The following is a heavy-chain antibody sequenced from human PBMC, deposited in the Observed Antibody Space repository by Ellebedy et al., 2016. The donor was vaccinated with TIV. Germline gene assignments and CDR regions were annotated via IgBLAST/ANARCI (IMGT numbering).Heavy chain of an antibody. J-gene: IGHJ4*02. CDR1: GFTFNNYA. CDR3: AKGRGGGSDSSAPRYYFDY. V-gene: IGHV3-23*01. D-gene: IGHD3-22*01. CDR2: ISHTGTRT. Sequence: GESLKISCAASGFTFNNYAMSWVRQAPGKGLEWVSTISHTGTRTYYANSVEGRFIITRDSYKRTLYLQMNSLRAEDTAVYYCAKGRGGGSDSSAPRYYFDYWGLGTLVTVSS.